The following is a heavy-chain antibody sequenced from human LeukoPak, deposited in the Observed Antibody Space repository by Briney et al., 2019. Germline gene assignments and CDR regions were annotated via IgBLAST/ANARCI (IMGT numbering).Heavy chain of an antibody. CDR3: ARDGCSSTSCYSDYYYGMDV. CDR2: IFHNGST. Sequence: SETLSLTCTVSGGSISSYYWTWIRQPPGKGLEWIGYIFHNGSTNYNPSLKSRLTLSLDTSKNQFSLKLNSVTAADTAVYYCARDGCSSTSCYSDYYYGMDVWGRGTTVTVSS. J-gene: IGHJ6*02. D-gene: IGHD2-2*01. CDR1: GGSISSYY. V-gene: IGHV4-59*01.